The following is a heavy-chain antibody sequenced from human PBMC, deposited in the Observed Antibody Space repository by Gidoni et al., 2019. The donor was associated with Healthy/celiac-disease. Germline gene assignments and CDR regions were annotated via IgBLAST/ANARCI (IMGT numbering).Heavy chain of an antibody. D-gene: IGHD3-22*01. J-gene: IGHJ4*02. V-gene: IGHV3-33*01. Sequence: QVQLVESGGGVVQPGRSLSLSCAASGFTFSSYGMHWVRQAPGKGLEWVAVIWYDGSNKYYADSVKGRFTISRDNSKNTLYLQMNSLRAEDTAVYYCARDPDSSGYYLFDYWGQGTLVTVSS. CDR3: ARDPDSSGYYLFDY. CDR1: GFTFSSYG. CDR2: IWYDGSNK.